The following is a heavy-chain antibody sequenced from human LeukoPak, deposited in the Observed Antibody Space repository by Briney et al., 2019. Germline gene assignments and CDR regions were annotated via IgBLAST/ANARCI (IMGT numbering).Heavy chain of an antibody. CDR1: GYTFTAYY. CDR3: ARGRKMAAAGTESPALFDY. V-gene: IGHV1-2*02. D-gene: IGHD6-13*01. Sequence: ASVTVSCKASGYTFTAYYMHWVRQAPGQGLEWMGWINPNSGDTSYEQKFQGRVTMTRDTSISTAYTELNSLTSDDTAAYYCARGRKMAAAGTESPALFDYWGQGTLVAVSS. J-gene: IGHJ4*02. CDR2: INPNSGDT.